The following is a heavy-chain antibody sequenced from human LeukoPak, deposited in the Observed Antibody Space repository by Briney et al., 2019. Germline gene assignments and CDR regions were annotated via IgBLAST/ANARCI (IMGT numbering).Heavy chain of an antibody. CDR3: ARDVVSGYYTFDY. CDR1: GFIVSNNY. V-gene: IGHV3-66*01. D-gene: IGHD3-22*01. J-gene: IGHJ4*02. CDR2: IYSGGTT. Sequence: GGSLRLSCVASGFIVSNNYMSWVRQAPGKGLEWVAVIYSGGTTFYADSVKGRFIISRDNSKNTLYLQMNSLRAEDTAVYYCARDVVSGYYTFDYWGQGTLVTVSS.